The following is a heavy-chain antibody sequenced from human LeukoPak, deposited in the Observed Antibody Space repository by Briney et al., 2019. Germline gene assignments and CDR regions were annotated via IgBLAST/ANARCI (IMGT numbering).Heavy chain of an antibody. CDR3: ARGPRSIAAAGLYNWFDP. D-gene: IGHD6-13*01. CDR2: ISAYNGNT. Sequence: ASVKVSCKASGGTFSSYAISWVRQAPGQGLEWMGWISAYNGNTNYAQKLQGRVTMTTDTSTSTAYMELRSLRSDDTAVYYCARGPRSIAAAGLYNWFDPWGQGTLVTVSS. CDR1: GGTFSSYA. J-gene: IGHJ5*02. V-gene: IGHV1-18*01.